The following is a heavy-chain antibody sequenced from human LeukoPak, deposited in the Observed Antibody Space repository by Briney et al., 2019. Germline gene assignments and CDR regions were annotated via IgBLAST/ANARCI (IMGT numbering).Heavy chain of an antibody. Sequence: GESLKISCKGSGYSFTSYWIGWVRQMPGKGPEWMGIIYPGDSDTRYSPSFQGQVTISADKSISTAYLQWSSLKASDTAMYYCARGTPYSSSWYNPDFDYWGQGTLVTVSS. V-gene: IGHV5-51*01. J-gene: IGHJ4*02. CDR3: ARGTPYSSSWYNPDFDY. CDR2: IYPGDSDT. CDR1: GYSFTSYW. D-gene: IGHD6-13*01.